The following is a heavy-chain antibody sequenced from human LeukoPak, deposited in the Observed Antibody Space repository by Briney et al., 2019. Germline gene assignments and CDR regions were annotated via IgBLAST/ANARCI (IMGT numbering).Heavy chain of an antibody. J-gene: IGHJ6*03. D-gene: IGHD3-3*01. V-gene: IGHV3-23*01. Sequence: GGSLRLSCAASGFTFSSCAMSWVRQAPGKGLEWVSAISGSGGSTYYADSVKGRFTISRDNSKNTLYLQMNSLRAEDTAVYYCAKSVRFLENYYYMDVWGKGTTVTVSS. CDR2: ISGSGGST. CDR3: AKSVRFLENYYYMDV. CDR1: GFTFSSCA.